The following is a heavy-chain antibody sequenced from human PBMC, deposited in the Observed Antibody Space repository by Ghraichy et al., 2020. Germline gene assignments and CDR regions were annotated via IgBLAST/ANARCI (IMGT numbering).Heavy chain of an antibody. CDR2: ISSSRSTI. D-gene: IGHD6-13*01. CDR3: ARDGMAEQQPVDY. V-gene: IGHV3-48*01. Sequence: GGSLRLSCAASGFTFSSYGMNWVRQAPGKGLEWVSFISSSRSTIYYADSVKGRFTISRDNAKNSLYLQMNSLRAEDTAVYYCARDGMAEQQPVDYWVQGTLLTVCS. CDR1: GFTFSSYG. J-gene: IGHJ4*02.